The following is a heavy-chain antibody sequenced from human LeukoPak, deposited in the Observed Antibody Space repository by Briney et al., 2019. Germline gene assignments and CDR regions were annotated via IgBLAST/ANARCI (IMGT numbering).Heavy chain of an antibody. Sequence: PGESLQISCKGSGYIFTSYWIGWVRQLPGKGLEWMGIIYPGDSDTRYSPSFQGQVTISADKSISTAYLQWSSLQASDTAMYYCARDLEHGFDPWGQGTLVTVSS. J-gene: IGHJ5*02. CDR3: ARDLEHGFDP. V-gene: IGHV5-51*01. D-gene: IGHD1/OR15-1a*01. CDR2: IYPGDSDT. CDR1: GYIFTSYW.